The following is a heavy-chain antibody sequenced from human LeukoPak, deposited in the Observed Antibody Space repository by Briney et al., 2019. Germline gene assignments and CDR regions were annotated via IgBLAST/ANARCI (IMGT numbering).Heavy chain of an antibody. Sequence: GGSLRLSCAASGFTFSSYSMNWVRQAPGKGLEWVSSISSSSSYICYADSVKGRFTISRDNAKNSLYLQMNSLRAEDTAVYYCARVGALYSSSSPVDYWGQGTLVTVSS. J-gene: IGHJ4*02. CDR3: ARVGALYSSSSPVDY. CDR2: ISSSSSYI. D-gene: IGHD6-6*01. V-gene: IGHV3-21*01. CDR1: GFTFSSYS.